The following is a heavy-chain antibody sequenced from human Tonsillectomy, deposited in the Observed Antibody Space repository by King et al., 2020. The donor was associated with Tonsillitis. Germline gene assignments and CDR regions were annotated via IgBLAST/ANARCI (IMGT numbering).Heavy chain of an antibody. CDR2: IKQDGSEK. Sequence: VQLVESGGGLVQPGGSLRLSCAASGFTFSSYWMSWVRQAPGKGLEWVANIKQDGSEKYYVDSVKGRFTISRDNANNSLYLQMNTLRAEDTAVYYCARDSADFWSGYYRSPPDYWGQGILVIVSS. V-gene: IGHV3-7*01. CDR3: ARDSADFWSGYYRSPPDY. J-gene: IGHJ4*02. D-gene: IGHD3-3*01. CDR1: GFTFSSYW.